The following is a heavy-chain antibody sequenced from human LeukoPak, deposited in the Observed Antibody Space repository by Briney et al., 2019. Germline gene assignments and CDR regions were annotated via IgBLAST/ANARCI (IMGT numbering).Heavy chain of an antibody. CDR1: GFTFSSYA. CDR3: ARGKYCTSTSCYNPVDHFEY. CDR2: ISGSGAST. Sequence: GGSLRLSCAASGFTFSSYAMSWVRQAPGKGLEWVSAISGSGASTYYADSVKGRFTISRDNSKSTLYLQMNSLRAEDTAVYYCARGKYCTSTSCYNPVDHFEYWGQGTLVTVSS. J-gene: IGHJ4*02. D-gene: IGHD2-2*02. V-gene: IGHV3-23*01.